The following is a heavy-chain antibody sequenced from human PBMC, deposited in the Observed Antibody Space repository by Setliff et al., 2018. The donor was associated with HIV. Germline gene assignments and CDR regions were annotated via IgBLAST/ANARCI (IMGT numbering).Heavy chain of an antibody. CDR2: IYTSGST. J-gene: IGHJ3*01. D-gene: IGHD3-10*01. CDR1: GASISSGNYY. Sequence: SENLSLTCTVSGASISSGNYYWSWIRQPAGKGLEWIGRIYTSGSTNYNPSLKSRVTISLDTSKNQFSLKLSSVTAADTAVYYCARDQADVYNYLLSGAFDFWGQGAMVTVSS. V-gene: IGHV4-61*02. CDR3: ARDQADVYNYLLSGAFDF.